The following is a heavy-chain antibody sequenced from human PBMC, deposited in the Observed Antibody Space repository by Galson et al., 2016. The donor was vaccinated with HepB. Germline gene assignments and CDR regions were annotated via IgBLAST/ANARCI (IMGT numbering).Heavy chain of an antibody. V-gene: IGHV4-39*01. J-gene: IGHJ3*02. CDR2: IYYTGTT. CDR1: GGSISSSSYY. CDR3: ARPDSISRYYAFDM. Sequence: SETLSLTCTVSGGSISSSSYYWGWIRQPPGKGLEWIGSIYYTGTTYHNPSLKSRVTISVDRTKNQFSLKLTSVTAADTAVYYCARPDSISRYYAFDMWGQGTLVTVAS. D-gene: IGHD6-13*01.